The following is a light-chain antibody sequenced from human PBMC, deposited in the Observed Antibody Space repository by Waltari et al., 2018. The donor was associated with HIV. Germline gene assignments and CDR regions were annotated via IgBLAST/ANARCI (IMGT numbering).Light chain of an antibody. CDR2: EVS. CDR1: SSDVGGYNY. Sequence: QSALTQPASVSGSPGQSITISCTGTSSDVGGYNYVPWYQQHPGKAPKLMIYEVSNRPSGVSNRFSGSKSGNTASLTISVLQAEDEADYYCSSYTSSSTPYVVFGGGTKLTVL. V-gene: IGLV2-14*01. CDR3: SSYTSSSTPYVV. J-gene: IGLJ2*01.